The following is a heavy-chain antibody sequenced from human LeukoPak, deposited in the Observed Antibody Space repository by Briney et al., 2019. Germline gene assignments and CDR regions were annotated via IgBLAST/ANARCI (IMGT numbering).Heavy chain of an antibody. CDR2: INHSGST. D-gene: IGHD4-17*01. Sequence: SETLSLTCTVSGGSISGYYWSWIRQPPGKGLEWIGEINHSGSTNYNPSLKSRVTISVDTSKNQFSLKLSSVTAADTAVYYCACDYGDYTAFDPWGQGTLVTVSS. CDR1: GGSISGYY. V-gene: IGHV4-34*01. J-gene: IGHJ5*02. CDR3: ACDYGDYTAFDP.